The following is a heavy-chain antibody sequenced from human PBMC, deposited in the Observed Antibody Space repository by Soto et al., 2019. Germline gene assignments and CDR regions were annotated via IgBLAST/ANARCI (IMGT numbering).Heavy chain of an antibody. V-gene: IGHV1-18*01. CDR2: LSAHNGYT. J-gene: IGHJ6*02. CDR3: ARSSGTYPPSRYYYGLDV. D-gene: IGHD1-26*01. CDR1: GYTFTSYG. Sequence: QVQLVQSGPEVKKPGASVKVSCKASGYTFTSYGFSWVRQAPGQGLEWMGWLSAHNGYTIYAQKFQDRITMTTDTSTNTAYLELRSLKSGDTAVFYCARSSGTYPPSRYYYGLDVWGQGTTVTVSS.